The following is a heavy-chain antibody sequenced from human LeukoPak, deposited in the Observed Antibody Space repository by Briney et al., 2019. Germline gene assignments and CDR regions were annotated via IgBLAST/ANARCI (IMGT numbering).Heavy chain of an antibody. D-gene: IGHD2-2*01. Sequence: GGSLRLSCAASGFTFSSYGMHWVRQAPGKGLEWVAFIRFDGSNKYYADSVKGRFTISRDNSKNTLYLQMNSLRAEDTAVYYCAKSASSIVVVPAAMLDYWGQGTLVTVSS. CDR1: GFTFSSYG. CDR3: AKSASSIVVVPAAMLDY. V-gene: IGHV3-30*02. CDR2: IRFDGSNK. J-gene: IGHJ4*02.